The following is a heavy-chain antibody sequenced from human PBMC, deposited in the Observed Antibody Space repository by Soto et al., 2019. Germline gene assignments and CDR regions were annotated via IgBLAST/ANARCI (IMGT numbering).Heavy chain of an antibody. D-gene: IGHD5-12*01. CDR3: ASGGGYDWGTSWFDP. Sequence: QVPLVQSGAEVKKPGASVKVSCKASGYTFTSYGISWVRQAPGQGLEWMGWISAYNGNTNYAQKLQGRVTMTTDPSPSTAYMELRSLRSADTAVYYCASGGGYDWGTSWFDPWGQGTLVTVAS. CDR1: GYTFTSYG. CDR2: ISAYNGNT. J-gene: IGHJ5*02. V-gene: IGHV1-18*01.